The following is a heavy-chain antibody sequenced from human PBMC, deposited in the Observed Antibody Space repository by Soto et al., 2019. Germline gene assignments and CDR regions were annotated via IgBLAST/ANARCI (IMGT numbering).Heavy chain of an antibody. CDR3: AKDQRRIAAAGDFDY. D-gene: IGHD6-13*01. CDR2: ISGSGGST. J-gene: IGHJ4*02. Sequence: VGSLRLSGSASGFTFSSYAMSWVRQAPGKWLEWVSAISGSGGSTYYADPVKGRFTISRDNSKNTLYLQINSLRAEDTAVYYCAKDQRRIAAAGDFDYWGQGTLVTVSS. V-gene: IGHV3-23*01. CDR1: GFTFSSYA.